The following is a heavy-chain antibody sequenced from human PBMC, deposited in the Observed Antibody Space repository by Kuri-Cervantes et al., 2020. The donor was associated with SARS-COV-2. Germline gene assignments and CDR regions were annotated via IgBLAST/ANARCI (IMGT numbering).Heavy chain of an antibody. CDR3: AVGVTDTSYFDY. D-gene: IGHD2-21*02. CDR2: ISYDGSNK. V-gene: IGHV3-30*06. Sequence: LTCAASGFTFSSYGMHWVRQAPGKGLEWVAVISYDGSNKYYADSVKGRFTISRDNSKNTLYLQMNSLRAEDTAVYYCAVGVTDTSYFDYWGQGTLVTVSS. CDR1: GFTFSSYG. J-gene: IGHJ4*02.